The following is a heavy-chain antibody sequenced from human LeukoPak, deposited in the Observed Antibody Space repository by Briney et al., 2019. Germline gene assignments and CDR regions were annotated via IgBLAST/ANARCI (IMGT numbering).Heavy chain of an antibody. V-gene: IGHV1-69*04. CDR3: ARVPHHSIAVAGVDY. Sequence: ASVKVSCKASGGTFSSYAISWVRQAPGQGLEWMGRIIPILGIANYAQKFQGRVTITADKSTSTAYMELSSLRPEDTAVYYCARVPHHSIAVAGVDYWGQGTLVTVSS. D-gene: IGHD6-19*01. CDR1: GGTFSSYA. J-gene: IGHJ4*02. CDR2: IIPILGIA.